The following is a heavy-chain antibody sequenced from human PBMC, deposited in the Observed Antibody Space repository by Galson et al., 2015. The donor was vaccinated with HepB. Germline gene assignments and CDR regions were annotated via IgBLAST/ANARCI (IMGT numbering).Heavy chain of an antibody. J-gene: IGHJ4*02. CDR1: GFTFTRSA. Sequence: SVKVSCKASGFTFTRSAVQWVRQARGQRLEWIGWIVVANENTNYAQKFQERVTITRDMSTSTAYMELSSLRFEDTAVYYCVAATDWSGYLGGEYWGQGTLVTVSS. CDR3: VAATDWSGYLGGEY. D-gene: IGHD3-3*01. V-gene: IGHV1-58*01. CDR2: IVVANENT.